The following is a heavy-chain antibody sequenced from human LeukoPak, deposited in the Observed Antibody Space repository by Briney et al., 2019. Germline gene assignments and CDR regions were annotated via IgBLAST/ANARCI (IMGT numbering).Heavy chain of an antibody. Sequence: SVKVSCKASGGTFSSYAICWVRHPPGQGLEWMGRIIPIFGTANYAQKFQGRATMTSDTSTSTVYMELSSLRSEDTAVYYCAILRYNWNNLDPWGQGTLVTVSS. CDR2: IIPIFGTA. J-gene: IGHJ5*02. D-gene: IGHD1-1*01. CDR3: AILRYNWNNLDP. V-gene: IGHV1-69*05. CDR1: GGTFSSYA.